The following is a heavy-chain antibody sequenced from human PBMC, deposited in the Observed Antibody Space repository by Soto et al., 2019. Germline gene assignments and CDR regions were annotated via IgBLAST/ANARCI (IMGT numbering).Heavy chain of an antibody. V-gene: IGHV3-66*01. CDR3: ARGHYSNHGWFDP. Sequence: EVQLVESGGGLVQPGGSLRLSCAASGFTVSRNYMSWVRQAPGKGLEWVSVIYSDGNRYYTDSVKGRFTISRDNSKNTLYLQMNSLRVEDTAVYYCARGHYSNHGWFDPWGQGALVTVSS. D-gene: IGHD4-4*01. CDR2: IYSDGNR. CDR1: GFTVSRNY. J-gene: IGHJ5*02.